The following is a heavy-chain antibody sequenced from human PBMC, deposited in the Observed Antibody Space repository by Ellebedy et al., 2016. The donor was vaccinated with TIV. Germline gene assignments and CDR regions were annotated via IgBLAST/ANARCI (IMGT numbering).Heavy chain of an antibody. J-gene: IGHJ4*02. CDR1: GFTFSSYS. D-gene: IGHD2-2*03. Sequence: GESLKISCAASGFTFSSYSMNWVRQAPGKGLEWVSYIDSRNSSISYADSVKGRFTISRDNAKNSLYLQMNSLRAEDTAVYYCARDLMIWIFNYWGQGTLVTVSS. V-gene: IGHV3-48*01. CDR2: IDSRNSSI. CDR3: ARDLMIWIFNY.